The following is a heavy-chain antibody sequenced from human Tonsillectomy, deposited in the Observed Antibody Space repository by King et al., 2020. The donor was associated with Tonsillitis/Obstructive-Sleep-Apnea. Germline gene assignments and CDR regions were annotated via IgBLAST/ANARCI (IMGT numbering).Heavy chain of an antibody. V-gene: IGHV1-46*01. J-gene: IGHJ5*02. D-gene: IGHD2-2*01. CDR2: INPSGGST. Sequence: VQLVESGAEVMQPGASVKVSCKASGYTFTTYYIHWVRQAPGQGLEWLGIINPSGGSTTYAQKFQGRITITRDTSTSTVYMEVSSLRFEDTALYYCASLGYCSGTSCYNWFDPWGQGTLVTVSS. CDR3: ASLGYCSGTSCYNWFDP. CDR1: GYTFTTYY.